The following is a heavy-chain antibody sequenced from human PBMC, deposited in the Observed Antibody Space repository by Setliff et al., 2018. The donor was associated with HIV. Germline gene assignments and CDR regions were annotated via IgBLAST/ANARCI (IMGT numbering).Heavy chain of an antibody. D-gene: IGHD3-22*01. Sequence: PSETPSLTCTVSGGSISSSPHHWGWIRQPPGQGLEWIGSITYSGTTYYNPSLKSRVTISGDTSKNQFSLKLSSVAAADTAVFYCLNYYYSSTHGDWYFDLWGRGTLVTVSS. CDR1: GGSISSSPHH. V-gene: IGHV4-39*05. CDR2: ITYSGTT. J-gene: IGHJ2*01. CDR3: LNYYYSSTHGDWYFDL.